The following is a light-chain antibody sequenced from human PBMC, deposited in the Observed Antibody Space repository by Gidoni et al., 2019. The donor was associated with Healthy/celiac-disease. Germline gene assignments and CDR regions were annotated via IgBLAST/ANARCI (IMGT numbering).Light chain of an antibody. CDR3: QQYGSSPLT. CDR1: QSVSSSY. J-gene: IGKJ4*01. CDR2: GAS. Sequence: EIVLTQSPGTLSLSTGERATLSCRASQSVSSSYLAWYQQTPGQAPRLLIYGASSRATGIPDRFSGSGSGTDFTLTISRLEPEDFAVYYCQQYGSSPLTFGGGTKVEIK. V-gene: IGKV3-20*01.